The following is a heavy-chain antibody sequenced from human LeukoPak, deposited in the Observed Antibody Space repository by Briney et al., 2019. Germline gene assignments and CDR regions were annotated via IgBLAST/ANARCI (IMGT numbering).Heavy chain of an antibody. V-gene: IGHV3-23*01. J-gene: IGHJ4*02. D-gene: IGHD2-15*01. Sequence: LGGSLELSCAASGFTFSSYSMNWVRQAPGKGLEWVSAISNNGGYTYYADSVQGRFTISRDNSKSTLCLQMNSLRAEDTAVYYCAKQLGYCSDGSCYFPYWGQGTLVTVSS. CDR2: ISNNGGYT. CDR1: GFTFSSYS. CDR3: AKQLGYCSDGSCYFPY.